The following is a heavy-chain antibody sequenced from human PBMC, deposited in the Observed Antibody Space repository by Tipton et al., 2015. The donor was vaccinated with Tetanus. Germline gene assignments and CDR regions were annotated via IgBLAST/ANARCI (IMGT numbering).Heavy chain of an antibody. CDR1: GFEFRNFA. D-gene: IGHD1-7*01. V-gene: IGHV3-21*01. Sequence: SLRFSCVVSGFEFRNFAMNWVRQAPGKGLEWVSYISSTSTYIYYGDSMKGRITVSRDNAQNSLFLQVNNLRAEDTAIYYCASGSTLDYWGQGTLVTVSS. CDR3: ASGSTLDY. CDR2: ISSTSTYI. J-gene: IGHJ4*02.